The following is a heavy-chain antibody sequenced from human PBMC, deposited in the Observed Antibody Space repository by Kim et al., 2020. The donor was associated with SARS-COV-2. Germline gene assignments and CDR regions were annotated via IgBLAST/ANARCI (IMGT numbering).Heavy chain of an antibody. CDR2: INAGNGNT. J-gene: IGHJ6*02. D-gene: IGHD3-22*01. CDR1: GYTFTSYA. Sequence: ASVKVSCKASGYTFTSYAMHWVRQAPGQRLEWMGWINAGNGNTKYSQKFQGRVTITRDTSASTAYMELSSLRSEDTAVYYCARDPLYYYDSSGYYYEAYYGMDVWGQGTTVTVSS. V-gene: IGHV1-3*01. CDR3: ARDPLYYYDSSGYYYEAYYGMDV.